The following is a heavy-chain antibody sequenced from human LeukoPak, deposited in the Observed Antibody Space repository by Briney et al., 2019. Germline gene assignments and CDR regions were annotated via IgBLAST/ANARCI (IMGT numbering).Heavy chain of an antibody. V-gene: IGHV1-69*05. CDR2: IIPIFGTA. Sequence: SVKVSCKASGGTFSSYAISWVRQAPGQGLEWMGGIIPIFGTANYAQKFQGRVTITTDESTSTAYMELSSLRSEDTAVYYCARYRYYGSGSYYKAPIDQRGYYYMDVWGKGTAVTVSS. CDR1: GGTFSSYA. J-gene: IGHJ6*03. D-gene: IGHD3-10*01. CDR3: ARYRYYGSGSYYKAPIDQRGYYYMDV.